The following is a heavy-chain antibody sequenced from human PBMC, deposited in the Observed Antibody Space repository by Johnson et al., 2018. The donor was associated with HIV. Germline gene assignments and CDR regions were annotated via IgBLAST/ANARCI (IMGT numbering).Heavy chain of an antibody. CDR1: GFTFDDYA. CDR3: AKGLGWELLTHDVFDI. V-gene: IGHV3-9*01. CDR2: ISWNSGCI. Sequence: EVQLVESGGGLVQPGRSLRLSCAASGFTFDDYAMHWVRQAPGKGLEWVSSISWNSGCIGYADSVKGRFTISRDNAKNSLYLQMNSLRAEDTALYFCAKGLGWELLTHDVFDIWGQGTMVTVSS. J-gene: IGHJ3*02. D-gene: IGHD1-26*01.